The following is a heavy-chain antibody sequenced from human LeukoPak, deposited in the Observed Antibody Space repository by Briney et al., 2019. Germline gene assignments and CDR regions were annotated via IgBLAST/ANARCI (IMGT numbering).Heavy chain of an antibody. CDR1: GFTFSSYA. CDR3: AKGQTTVVVTAIPNWFDP. D-gene: IGHD2-21*02. V-gene: IGHV3-23*01. CDR2: ISSSGGST. Sequence: PGGSLRLSCAASGFTFSSYAMSWVRQAPGKGLEWVSAISSSGGSTYYADSVKGRFTISRDNSENTLYLQMNSLRAEDTAVYYCAKGQTTVVVTAIPNWFDPWGQGTLVTVSS. J-gene: IGHJ5*02.